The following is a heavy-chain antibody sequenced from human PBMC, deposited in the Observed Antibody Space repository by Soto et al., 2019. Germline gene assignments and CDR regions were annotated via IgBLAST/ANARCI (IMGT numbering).Heavy chain of an antibody. J-gene: IGHJ4*02. CDR3: ARTYDWKYAIDF. CDR1: GYSFTNYG. V-gene: IGHV1-18*01. CDR2: ISGDNGNT. Sequence: GASMKVSCKASGYSFTNYGFTWVRQAPGQGLEWMGWISGDNGNTKYAQSLQGRVTMTTDTSTTTAYLELRSLRSDDTALYYCARTYDWKYAIDFWGQGTLVTVSS. D-gene: IGHD1-7*01.